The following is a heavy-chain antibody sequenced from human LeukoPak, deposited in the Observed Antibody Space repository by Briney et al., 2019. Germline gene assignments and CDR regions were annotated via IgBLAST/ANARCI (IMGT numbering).Heavy chain of an antibody. J-gene: IGHJ3*02. CDR2: IYYSGST. Sequence: SETLSLTCNVSGGSISSYYWNWIRQPPGEGLEWIGYIYYSGSTNYNPSPKSRVTISLDTSKNQFSLKLSSVTAADTAVYYCARGRFLDAFDIWGQGTMVTVSS. D-gene: IGHD3-3*01. CDR1: GGSISSYY. V-gene: IGHV4-59*01. CDR3: ARGRFLDAFDI.